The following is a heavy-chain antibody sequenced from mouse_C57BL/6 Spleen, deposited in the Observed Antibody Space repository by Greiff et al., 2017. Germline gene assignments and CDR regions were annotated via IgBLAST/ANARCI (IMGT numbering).Heavy chain of an antibody. V-gene: IGHV1-9*01. Sequence: VQLVESGAELMKPGASVKLSCKATGYTFTGYWIEWVKQRPGHGLEWIGEILPGSGSTNYNEKFKGEATFTADTSSNTAYMQLISLTTEDSAIYYSARWDGTYVWYFDVWGTGTTVTVSS. CDR2: ILPGSGST. J-gene: IGHJ1*03. CDR3: ARWDGTYVWYFDV. CDR1: GYTFTGYW. D-gene: IGHD2-12*01.